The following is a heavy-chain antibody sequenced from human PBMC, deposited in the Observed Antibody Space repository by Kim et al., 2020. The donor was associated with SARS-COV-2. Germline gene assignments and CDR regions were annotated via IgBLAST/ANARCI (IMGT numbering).Heavy chain of an antibody. CDR2: ISYDGSNK. CDR3: AKVLGGYDYYYYGMDV. D-gene: IGHD5-12*01. V-gene: IGHV3-30*18. Sequence: GGSLRLSCAASGFTFSSYGMHWVRQAPGKGLEWVAVISYDGSNKYYADSVKGRFTISRDNSKNTLYLQMNSLRAEDTAVYYCAKVLGGYDYYYYGMDVWGQGTTVTVSS. CDR1: GFTFSSYG. J-gene: IGHJ6*02.